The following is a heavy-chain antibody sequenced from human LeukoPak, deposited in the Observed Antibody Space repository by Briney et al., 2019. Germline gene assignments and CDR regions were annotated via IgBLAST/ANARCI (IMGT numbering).Heavy chain of an antibody. Sequence: GRSLRLSCAASGFTFSSYAMYWVRQAPGKGLEWVAVISYDGSNKYYADSVKGRFTISRDNSKNTLYLQMNSLKTEDTAVYYCTRGEWLFAHDAFDIWGQGTMVTVSS. CDR1: GFTFSSYA. CDR2: ISYDGSNK. V-gene: IGHV3-30-3*01. J-gene: IGHJ3*02. CDR3: TRGEWLFAHDAFDI. D-gene: IGHD3-3*01.